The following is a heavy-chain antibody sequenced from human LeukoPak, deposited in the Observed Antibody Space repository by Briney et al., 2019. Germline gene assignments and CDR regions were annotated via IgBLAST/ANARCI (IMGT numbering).Heavy chain of an antibody. CDR1: GFTFSSYW. Sequence: PGGSLRLSCAASGFTFSSYWMSWVRQAPGKGLEWVANIKQDGSEKYYVDSVKGRFTISRGNAKNSLYLQMNSLRAEDTAVYYCARGLGDDAFDIWGQGTMVTVSS. CDR3: ARGLGDDAFDI. V-gene: IGHV3-7*01. J-gene: IGHJ3*02. CDR2: IKQDGSEK.